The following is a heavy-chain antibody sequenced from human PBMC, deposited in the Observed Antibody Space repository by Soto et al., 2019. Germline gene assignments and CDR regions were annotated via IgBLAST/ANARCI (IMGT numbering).Heavy chain of an antibody. CDR3: ESSPLPLPRRGGEGNYYYYYMDV. D-gene: IGHD3-10*01. V-gene: IGHV1-18*01. J-gene: IGHJ6*03. Sequence: ASVKVSCKASGYTFTSYGISWVRQAPGQGLEWMGWISAYNGNTNYAQKLQGRVTMTTDTSTSTAYMKMRSLRSDDTAVYYYESSPLPLPRRGGEGNYYYYYMDVWGKGTTVTVAS. CDR1: GYTFTSYG. CDR2: ISAYNGNT.